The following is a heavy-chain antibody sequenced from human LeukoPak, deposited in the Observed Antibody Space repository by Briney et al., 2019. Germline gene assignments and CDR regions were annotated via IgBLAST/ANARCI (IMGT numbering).Heavy chain of an antibody. Sequence: VGSLRLSCAASGFTFSSYSMNWVRQAPGKGLEWLSYTNKISGAIYYADSVKGRFTISRDNAKNSLYLQMNSLRDEDTAVYYCARDPGRLDRGNDYYYGMDVWGQGTTVTVSS. CDR3: ARDPGRLDRGNDYYYGMDV. V-gene: IGHV3-48*02. CDR1: GFTFSSYS. D-gene: IGHD1-1*01. J-gene: IGHJ6*02. CDR2: TNKISGAI.